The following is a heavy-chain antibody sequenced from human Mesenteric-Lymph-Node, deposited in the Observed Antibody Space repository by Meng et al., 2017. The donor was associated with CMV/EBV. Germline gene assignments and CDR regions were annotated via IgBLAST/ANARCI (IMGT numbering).Heavy chain of an antibody. Sequence: GESLKISCAASGFTFSDYYMSWIRQAPGKGVEWVSYISSSSRAIYYADSVKGRFTISRDNAKSSLYLQMNSLRGEDTAVYYCVRAIGSNYAYWGQGTLVTVSS. CDR1: GFTFSDYY. V-gene: IGHV3-11*01. D-gene: IGHD4-11*01. CDR2: ISSSSRAI. J-gene: IGHJ4*02. CDR3: VRAIGSNYAY.